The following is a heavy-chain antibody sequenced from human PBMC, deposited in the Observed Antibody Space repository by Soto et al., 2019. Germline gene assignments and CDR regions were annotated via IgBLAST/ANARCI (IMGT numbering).Heavy chain of an antibody. CDR2: INHNGGT. D-gene: IGHD3-9*01. CDR3: ARRNDILTGYSNGWFDP. J-gene: IGHJ5*02. Sequence: QVQLQQWGAGLLKPSETLSLTCAVHGGSFSGYYWNWIRQPPGKGLEWIGEINHNGGTNYNPSLRSRVTISVDTSKNQFSLKMSSVTAADTAVFYCARRNDILTGYSNGWFDPWGQGTLVTVS. CDR1: GGSFSGYY. V-gene: IGHV4-34*01.